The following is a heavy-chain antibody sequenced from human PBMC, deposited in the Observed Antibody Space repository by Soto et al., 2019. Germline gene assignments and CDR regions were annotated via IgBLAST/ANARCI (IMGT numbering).Heavy chain of an antibody. V-gene: IGHV3-74*01. J-gene: IGHJ5*01. CDR3: ATAEVDS. CDR1: YR. Sequence: YRMQWVRQGTGKGLEWVSRMNSDGSTTDYADSVKGRFTVSRDNAKNTLYLQMNSLRAEDTAVYYCATAEVDSWGPGTLVTVPS. CDR2: MNSDGSTT.